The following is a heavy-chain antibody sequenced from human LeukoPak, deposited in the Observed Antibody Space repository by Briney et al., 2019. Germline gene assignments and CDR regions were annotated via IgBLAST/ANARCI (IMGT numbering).Heavy chain of an antibody. Sequence: PSETLSLTCTVSGGSISSYYWSWIRQPPGKGLEWIGYIYYSGSTNYNPSLKSRVTISVDTSKNQFSLKLSSVTAADTAVYYCARAPYAYYDSSGYYLYYFDYWGQGTLVTVSS. V-gene: IGHV4-59*01. CDR1: GGSISSYY. CDR2: IYYSGST. J-gene: IGHJ4*02. CDR3: ARAPYAYYDSSGYYLYYFDY. D-gene: IGHD3-22*01.